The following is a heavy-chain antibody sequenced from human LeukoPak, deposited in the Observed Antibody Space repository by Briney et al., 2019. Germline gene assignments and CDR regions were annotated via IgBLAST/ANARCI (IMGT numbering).Heavy chain of an antibody. CDR1: GYTFTAYY. CDR3: ARDRMGDCATTSCYLAY. CDR2: INPNSGYT. J-gene: IGHJ4*02. V-gene: IGHV1-2*02. Sequence: ASVKVSCKASGYTFTAYYLHWVRQAPGQGLEWMGWINPNSGYTNYAQKFQGRVTMTRDTSITTAYTELSRLTSDDTAIYYCARDRMGDCATTSCYLAYWGQGPLVTVSS. D-gene: IGHD2-2*01.